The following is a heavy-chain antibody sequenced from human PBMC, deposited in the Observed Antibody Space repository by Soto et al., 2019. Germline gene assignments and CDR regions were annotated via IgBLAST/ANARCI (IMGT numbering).Heavy chain of an antibody. CDR2: IYHSGST. CDR3: ASGVTNWNCLVP. Sequence: PSETLSLTCAVSGGSISSGGYSWSWIRQPPGKGLEWIGYIYHSGSTYYNPSLKSRVTISVDRSKNQFSLKLSSVTAADTAVYCCASGVTNWNCLVPWGQGXLVTVSS. J-gene: IGHJ5*02. D-gene: IGHD1-7*01. CDR1: GGSISSGGYS. V-gene: IGHV4-30-2*01.